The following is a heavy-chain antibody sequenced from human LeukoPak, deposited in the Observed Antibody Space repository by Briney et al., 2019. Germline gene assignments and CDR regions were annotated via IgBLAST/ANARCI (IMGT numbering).Heavy chain of an antibody. CDR1: GYTFTGYY. Sequence: ASVMVSCKASGYTFTGYYMHWVRQAPGQGLEWMGRINPNTGSTNYAQRFQGRVTLTRDNYIDTAYMELKRLRSDDTAMYYCARGEDSANWGQGTLVIVSS. J-gene: IGHJ4*02. D-gene: IGHD4-11*01. CDR3: ARGEDSAN. V-gene: IGHV1-2*06. CDR2: INPNTGST.